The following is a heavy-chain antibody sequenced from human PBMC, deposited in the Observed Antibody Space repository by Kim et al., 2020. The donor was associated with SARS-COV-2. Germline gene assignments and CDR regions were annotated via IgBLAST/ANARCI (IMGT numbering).Heavy chain of an antibody. D-gene: IGHD6-19*01. CDR3: AREGRSGWLKGAFDI. V-gene: IGHV1-69*13. J-gene: IGHJ3*02. CDR1: GGTFSSYA. CDR2: IIPILGTA. Sequence: SVKVSCKASGGTFSSYAISWVRQAPGQGLEWMGGIIPILGTANYAQKFQGRVTITADESTSTAYMELSSLRSEDTAVYYCAREGRSGWLKGAFDIWGQGTMVTVSS.